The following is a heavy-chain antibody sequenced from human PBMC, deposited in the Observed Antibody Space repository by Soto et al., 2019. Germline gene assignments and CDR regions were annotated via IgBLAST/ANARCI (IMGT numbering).Heavy chain of an antibody. V-gene: IGHV3-49*03. Sequence: GSVRLSCTASGFTFGDDGVSWFRQAPGMGLEWVAFVRRKAYGRTTEYAESVKDRFTISRDDSKTIAYLQMSSLKIEDTAVYYCNSAGVDTTTGTHYYRGMEVWGQWTKVTVSS. J-gene: IGHJ6*02. CDR2: VRRKAYGRTT. D-gene: IGHD5-12*01. CDR1: GFTFGDDG. CDR3: NSAGVDTTTGTHYYRGMEV.